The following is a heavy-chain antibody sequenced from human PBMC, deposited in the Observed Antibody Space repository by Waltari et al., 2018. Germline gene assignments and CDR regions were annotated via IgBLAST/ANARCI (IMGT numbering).Heavy chain of an antibody. J-gene: IGHJ5*02. D-gene: IGHD5-12*01. CDR1: GGSISSSRYY. CDR2: NYDRGLI. CDR3: ARHWKRNRYSFDP. Sequence: QLQLRESGPGLVKPSEDLSLTCSVSGGSISSSRYYWGWLRQSPGKGLEWIGSNYDRGLIYYNPTLQIRVTRSGETSKNQFSLNMSSLTAADTAVYYCARHWKRNRYSFDPWGQGTRGNVSS. V-gene: IGHV4-39*01.